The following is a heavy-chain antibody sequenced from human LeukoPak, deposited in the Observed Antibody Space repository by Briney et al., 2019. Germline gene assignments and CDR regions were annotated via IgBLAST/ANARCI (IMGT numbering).Heavy chain of an antibody. D-gene: IGHD3-10*01. CDR3: ARGLRGVIGY. J-gene: IGHJ4*02. Sequence: PSETLSLTCTVSGGSISSYYWSWIRQPPGKGLEWVGDIYYSGSTNYNPSLKSRVTLSVDTSKNQFSLKLSSVTAGDSAVYYCARGLRGVIGYWGQGSLVTVSS. CDR1: GGSISSYY. V-gene: IGHV4-59*01. CDR2: IYYSGST.